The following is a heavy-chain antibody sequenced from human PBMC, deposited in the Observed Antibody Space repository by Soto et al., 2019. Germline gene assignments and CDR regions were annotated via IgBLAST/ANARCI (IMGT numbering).Heavy chain of an antibody. CDR2: INHSGST. J-gene: IGHJ5*01. CDR1: GGSFSGYY. D-gene: IGHD6-13*01. V-gene: IGHV4-34*01. CDR3: ARDRGIDNWFDS. Sequence: PSETLSLTCAVYGGSFSGYYWSWIRQPPGKGLEWIGEINHSGSTNYNPSLKSRVTISVDTSKNQFSLKLSSVTAADTAVYYCARDRGIDNWFDSWGQGTLVTVSS.